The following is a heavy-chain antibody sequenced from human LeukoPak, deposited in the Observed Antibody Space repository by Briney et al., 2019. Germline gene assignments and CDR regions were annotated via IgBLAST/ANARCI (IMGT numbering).Heavy chain of an antibody. CDR2: ISSSSRYR. Sequence: GGSLRLSCVTSGFTFSNYSMNWVRQAPGKGLEWVSCISSSSRYRNYADSVKGRFSISRDNAKSSLDLQMNSLRAEDTAVYYCARAMSTFGGVRNYFDSWGQGTLVTVSS. V-gene: IGHV3-21*06. J-gene: IGHJ4*02. CDR3: ARAMSTFGGVRNYFDS. D-gene: IGHD3-16*01. CDR1: GFTFSNYS.